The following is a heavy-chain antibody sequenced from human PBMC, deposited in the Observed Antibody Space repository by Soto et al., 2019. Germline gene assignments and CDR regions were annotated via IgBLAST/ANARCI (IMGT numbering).Heavy chain of an antibody. CDR3: ARYGWTAMGNPFDY. J-gene: IGHJ4*02. V-gene: IGHV1-69*05. Sequence: SVKVSCKASGGTFSSYAISWVRQAPGQGLEWMGGIIPIFGTANYAQKLQGRVTMTTDTSTSTAYMELRSLRSDDTAVYYCARYGWTAMGNPFDYWGQGTLVTVSS. CDR1: GGTFSSYA. CDR2: IIPIFGTA. D-gene: IGHD5-18*01.